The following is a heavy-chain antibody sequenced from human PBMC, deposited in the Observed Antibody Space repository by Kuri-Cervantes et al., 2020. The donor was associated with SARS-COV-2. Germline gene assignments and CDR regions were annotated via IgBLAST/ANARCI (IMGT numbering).Heavy chain of an antibody. V-gene: IGHV1-69*13. CDR3: AREGSSSEKRFDP. J-gene: IGHJ5*02. CDR1: GGTFSTSG. CDR2: IIPMFGTA. Sequence: SVKVSCKASGGTFSTSGINWVRQAPGQGLEWMGGIIPMFGTAKYAQKFQGRVTIIADESTSTVHMELSSLRSEDTAVYYCAREGSSSEKRFDPWGQGTLVTVSS. D-gene: IGHD6-6*01.